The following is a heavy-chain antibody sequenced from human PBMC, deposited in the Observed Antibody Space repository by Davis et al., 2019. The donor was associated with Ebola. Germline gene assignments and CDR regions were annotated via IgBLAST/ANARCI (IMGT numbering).Heavy chain of an antibody. CDR2: ISYDGSNK. CDR1: GFTFSSYA. Sequence: GESLKISCAASGFTFSSYAMHWVRQAPGKGLEWVAVISYDGSNKYYADSVKGRFTISRDNSKNTLYLQMNSLRGEDTAVYYCARAHGPDYWGQGTLVTVSS. J-gene: IGHJ4*02. V-gene: IGHV3-30-3*01. CDR3: ARAHGPDY.